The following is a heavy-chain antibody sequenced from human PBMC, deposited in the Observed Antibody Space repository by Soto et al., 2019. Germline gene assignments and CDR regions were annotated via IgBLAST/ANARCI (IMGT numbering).Heavy chain of an antibody. CDR2: IIPLFGTA. V-gene: IGHV1-69*13. CDR3: ALHKEDYWSGGSFHHGAFDS. D-gene: IGHD2-15*01. J-gene: IGHJ3*02. Sequence: AVKVSCKASGSTFSRFAISWVRQAPGQGLEWMGGIIPLFGTANYAQNFQGRVTVTADDSTSTAYMELSSLRSEDTALYYCALHKEDYWSGGSFHHGAFDSWGQGTMVPV. CDR1: GSTFSRFA.